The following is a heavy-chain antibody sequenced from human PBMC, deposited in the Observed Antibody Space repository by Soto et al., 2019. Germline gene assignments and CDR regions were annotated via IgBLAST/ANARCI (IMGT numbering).Heavy chain of an antibody. CDR2: INAGNGNT. CDR1: GGTFSIYA. CDR3: ARGGGQQLLDY. J-gene: IGHJ4*02. V-gene: IGHV1-3*01. Sequence: GASVKVSCTASGGTFSIYAISWVRQAPGQRLEWMGWINAGNGNTKYSQKFQGRVTITRDTSASTAYMELSSLRSEDTAVYYCARGGGQQLLDYWGQGTLVTVSS. D-gene: IGHD6-13*01.